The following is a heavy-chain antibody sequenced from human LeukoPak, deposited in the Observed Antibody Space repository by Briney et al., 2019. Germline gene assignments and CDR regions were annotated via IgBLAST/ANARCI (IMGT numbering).Heavy chain of an antibody. CDR1: GFTFMNYA. CDR2: VVPRDGRI. V-gene: IGHV3-23*01. D-gene: IGHD5-24*01. J-gene: IGHJ4*02. CDR3: TKRDGQSFDY. Sequence: PGGSVTLSCAASGFTFMNYAMSWVRQAPGRGLEWVATVVPRDGRIYYGDSVKGRFTIYSDNSKDTVFLLMNSLRAEDTAIYYCTKRDGQSFDYWGPGTLVTVSS.